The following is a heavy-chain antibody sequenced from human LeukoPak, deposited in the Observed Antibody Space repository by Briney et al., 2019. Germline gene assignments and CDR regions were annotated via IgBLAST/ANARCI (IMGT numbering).Heavy chain of an antibody. Sequence: LQTLSLTCTVSGGSITSGDYYWGWIRQPPGKGLEGYGYIYYSWSTYYNTSLKSRVTISVATSKNQFSLKLSSVTAADTAAYYCARFPMLRFLDSPWGQGTLVTVSS. V-gene: IGHV4-30-4*08. J-gene: IGHJ5*02. CDR3: ARFPMLRFLDSP. CDR1: GGSITSGDYY. CDR2: IYYSWST. D-gene: IGHD3-3*01.